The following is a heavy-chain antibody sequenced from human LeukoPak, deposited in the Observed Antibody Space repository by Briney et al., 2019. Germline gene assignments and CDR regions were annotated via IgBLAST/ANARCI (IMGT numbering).Heavy chain of an antibody. CDR1: GGTFSSYA. CDR3: ARTGLGEPNYYGMDV. Sequence: SVKVSCKASGGTFSSYAISWVRQAPGQGLEWMGGIIPIFGTANYAQKFQGRVTLTADESTSTAYMELSSLRSEDTAVYYWARTGLGEPNYYGMDVWGKGTTVTVSS. J-gene: IGHJ6*04. V-gene: IGHV1-69*13. CDR2: IIPIFGTA. D-gene: IGHD3-16*01.